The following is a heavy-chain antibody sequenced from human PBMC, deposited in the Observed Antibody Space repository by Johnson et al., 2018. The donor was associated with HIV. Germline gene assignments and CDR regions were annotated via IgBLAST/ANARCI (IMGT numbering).Heavy chain of an antibody. J-gene: IGHJ3*02. CDR2: ISYDGSNK. V-gene: IGHV3-30-3*01. CDR3: ARDWGTRGWDDAFDI. Sequence: QEQLVESGGGLVKPGGSLRLSCAASGFTFSDHYMSWIRQAPGKGLEWVAVISYDGSNKYYADSVKGRFTISRDNSKNTLYLQMNSLRAEDTAVYYCARDWGTRGWDDAFDIWGQGTMVTVSS. CDR1: GFTFSDHY. D-gene: IGHD3-16*01.